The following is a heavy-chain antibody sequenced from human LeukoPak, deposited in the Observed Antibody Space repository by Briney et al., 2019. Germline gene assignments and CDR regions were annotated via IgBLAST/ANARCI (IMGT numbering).Heavy chain of an antibody. CDR2: INSDGSST. V-gene: IGHV3-74*01. CDR1: GFTFSEYW. CDR3: AREEITVTDAFDI. Sequence: GGSLRLSCAASGFTFSEYWMHWVRHAPGKGLVWVSRINSDGSSTSYADSVKGRFTISRDNAKNTLYLQMNSLRAEDTAVYYCAREEITVTDAFDIWGQGTLVTVSS. D-gene: IGHD4-17*01. J-gene: IGHJ3*02.